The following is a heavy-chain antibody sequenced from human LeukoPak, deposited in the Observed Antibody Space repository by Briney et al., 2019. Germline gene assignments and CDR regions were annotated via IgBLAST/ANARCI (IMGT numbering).Heavy chain of an antibody. V-gene: IGHV4-4*07. CDR3: ARGVYIAAAQYGY. Sequence: SETLSLTCTGSSGSISSYYWSWIRQPAGKGLEWIGRILTSGSTNYNPSLQSRVTMSVDTSKNQFSLKLNSMTAADTAVYYCARGVYIAAAQYGYWGQGTLVTVSS. CDR2: ILTSGST. J-gene: IGHJ4*02. D-gene: IGHD6-13*01. CDR1: SGSISSYY.